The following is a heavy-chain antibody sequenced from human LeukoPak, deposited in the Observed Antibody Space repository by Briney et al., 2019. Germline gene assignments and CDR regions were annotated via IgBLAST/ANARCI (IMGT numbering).Heavy chain of an antibody. V-gene: IGHV3-21*01. D-gene: IGHD5-24*01. Sequence: PGGSLRLSCAASGFTFGDYIMNWVRQAPGKGLEWVSSISARSISMNYADSVKGRFTISRDNAENSLYLQMNSLRADDTAVFYCARGLSEWLFDIWGQGTMVTVS. CDR3: ARGLSEWLFDI. CDR1: GFTFGDYI. J-gene: IGHJ3*02. CDR2: ISARSISM.